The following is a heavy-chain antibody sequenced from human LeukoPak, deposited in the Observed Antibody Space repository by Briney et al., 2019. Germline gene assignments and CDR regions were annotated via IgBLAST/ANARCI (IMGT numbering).Heavy chain of an antibody. CDR2: INPNSGGT. J-gene: IGHJ4*02. CDR3: ARDPSGDSSGYPFDY. D-gene: IGHD3-22*01. CDR1: GYTFTGYY. V-gene: IGHV1-2*02. Sequence: ASVKVSCKASGYTFTGYYMHWVRQAPGQGLEWMGWINPNSGGTNYARKFQGRVTLTSYTSISTAYMELSRLTSDDTAMYYCARDPSGDSSGYPFDYWGQGTVVTVSS.